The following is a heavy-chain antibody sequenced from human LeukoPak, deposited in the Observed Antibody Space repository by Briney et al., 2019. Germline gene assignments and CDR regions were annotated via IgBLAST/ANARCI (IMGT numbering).Heavy chain of an antibody. CDR3: ARDRGSYFDY. Sequence: GGSLRLSCAASGFTFRSYSMNCVRDAPGKGLEGVSSISSSSSYIYYADSVKGRFTISRDNANNSLYLQMSSLRAEDTAVYYCARDRGSYFDYWGQGTLVTVSS. J-gene: IGHJ4*02. D-gene: IGHD1-26*01. CDR2: ISSSSSYI. V-gene: IGHV3-21*01. CDR1: GFTFRSYS.